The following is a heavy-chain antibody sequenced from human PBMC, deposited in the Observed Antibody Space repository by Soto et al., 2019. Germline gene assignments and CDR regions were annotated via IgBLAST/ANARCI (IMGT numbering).Heavy chain of an antibody. D-gene: IGHD2-2*01. CDR1: GFTFSSYW. J-gene: IGHJ6*02. V-gene: IGHV3-74*01. CDR3: AAAAAAQGWYYYGMDV. Sequence: GWSLRLSCAASGFTFSSYWMHWVRQAPGKGLVWVSLINSDGSSTSYADSVKGRFTISRDNAKNTLYLQMNSLRAEDTAVYYCAAAAAAQGWYYYGMDVWGQGNTVTVX. CDR2: INSDGSST.